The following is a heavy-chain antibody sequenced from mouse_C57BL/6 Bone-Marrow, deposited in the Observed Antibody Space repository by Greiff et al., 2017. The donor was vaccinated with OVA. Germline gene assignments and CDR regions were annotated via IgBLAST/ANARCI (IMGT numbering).Heavy chain of an antibody. CDR1: GFTFSDYY. Sequence: VESEGGLVQPGSSMKLSCTASGFTFSDYYMAWVRQVPEKGLEWVANINYDGSSTYYLDSLKSRFIISRDNAKNILYLQMSSLKSEDTATYYCARVDSSGYDYWGQGTTLTVSS. V-gene: IGHV5-16*01. D-gene: IGHD3-2*02. CDR2: INYDGSST. CDR3: ARVDSSGYDY. J-gene: IGHJ2*01.